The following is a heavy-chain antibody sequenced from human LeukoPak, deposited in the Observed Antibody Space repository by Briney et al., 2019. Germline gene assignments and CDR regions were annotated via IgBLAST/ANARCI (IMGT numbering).Heavy chain of an antibody. V-gene: IGHV3-30*01. CDR1: GFTFSSYA. D-gene: IGHD1-1*01. CDR3: ARDRNGGLFGY. CDR2: ISYDGSNK. J-gene: IGHJ4*02. Sequence: GRSLRLSCAASGFTFSSYAMHWVRQAPGKGLEWVAVISYDGSNKYYADSVKGRFTISRDNSKNTLYLQMNSLRAEDTAVYYCARDRNGGLFGYWGQGTLVTVSS.